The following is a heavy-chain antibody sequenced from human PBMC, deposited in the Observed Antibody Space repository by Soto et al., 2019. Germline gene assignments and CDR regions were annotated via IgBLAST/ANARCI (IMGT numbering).Heavy chain of an antibody. CDR2: ISSSSSYI. J-gene: IGHJ6*02. Sequence: GGSLRLSCAASGFTFSSYSMNWVRQAPGKGLEWVSSISSSSSYIYYADSVKGRFTISRDNAKNSLYLQMNSLRAEDTAVYYCARDASWELLDYYYYYGMDVWGQGTTVTVSS. CDR1: GFTFSSYS. V-gene: IGHV3-21*01. CDR3: ARDASWELLDYYYYYGMDV. D-gene: IGHD1-26*01.